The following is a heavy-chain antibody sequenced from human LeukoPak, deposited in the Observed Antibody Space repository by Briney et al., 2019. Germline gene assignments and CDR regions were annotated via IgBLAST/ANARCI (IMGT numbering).Heavy chain of an antibody. Sequence: ASVKVSCKASGGIFSNHAVNWVRQAPGQGLEWMGGIIPILGTPNSAQKFQGRVTITADESTSTAYMELSNLRSEDTAVYYCARFHDHSWGQGTLVTVSS. CDR1: GGIFSNHA. CDR3: ARFHDHS. V-gene: IGHV1-69*13. D-gene: IGHD3-16*01. CDR2: IIPILGTP. J-gene: IGHJ4*02.